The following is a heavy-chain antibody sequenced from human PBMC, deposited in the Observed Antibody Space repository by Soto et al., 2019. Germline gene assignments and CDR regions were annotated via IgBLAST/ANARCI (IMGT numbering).Heavy chain of an antibody. CDR1: GGTLSSLA. Sequence: QVQLVQSGSEVKKPGSSVKVSCKTSGGTLSSLAITWVRQAPGQGLEWVGTFIPVVAMAKYGQKFQGRVTITADQSTNTMFMELSSLRHDDTAIYNCANGHDNSFYYGMDVWGQGTTVTVS. V-gene: IGHV1-69*04. D-gene: IGHD1-1*01. CDR3: ANGHDNSFYYGMDV. J-gene: IGHJ6*02. CDR2: FIPVVAMA.